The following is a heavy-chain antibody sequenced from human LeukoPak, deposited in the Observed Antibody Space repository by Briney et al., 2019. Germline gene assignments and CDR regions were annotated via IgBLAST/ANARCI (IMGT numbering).Heavy chain of an antibody. V-gene: IGHV4-59*01. CDR1: GGSISGYY. CDR2: IYYSGST. Sequence: SETLSLTCTVSGGSISGYYWSWIRQPPGTGLEWIGYIYYSGSTSYNPSLKSRVTMSVDTSKSQFSLNLSSVTAADTALYYCARHHYASGTHTPYYFDFWGQGTLVTVSS. J-gene: IGHJ4*02. CDR3: ARHHYASGTHTPYYFDF. D-gene: IGHD3-10*01.